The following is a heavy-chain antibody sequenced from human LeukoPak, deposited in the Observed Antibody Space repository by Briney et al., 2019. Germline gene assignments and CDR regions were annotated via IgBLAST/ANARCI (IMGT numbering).Heavy chain of an antibody. D-gene: IGHD6-13*01. V-gene: IGHV1-2*02. J-gene: IGHJ5*02. CDR1: GYTFTGYY. CDR2: INPNSGGT. Sequence: ASVKVSCKASGYTFTGYYMHWVRQAPGQGLEWMGWINPNSGGTNYAQKFQGRVNMTRDTSISTAYMELSRLRSDDTAVYYCARDGIAAAGTRNWFDPWGQGTLVTVSS. CDR3: ARDGIAAAGTRNWFDP.